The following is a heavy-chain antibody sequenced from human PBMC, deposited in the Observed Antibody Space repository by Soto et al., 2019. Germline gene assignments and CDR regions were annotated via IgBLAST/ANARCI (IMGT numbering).Heavy chain of an antibody. V-gene: IGHV4-39*01. CDR1: GDSITRSGFY. CDR2: MYHNGST. J-gene: IGHJ4*02. D-gene: IGHD3-10*01. CDR3: ARVRGGDTHVFDF. Sequence: QLHLHESGPGLVKPSETLSLSCSVSGDSITRSGFYWAWLRRPPGKELEWIGSMYHNGSTYYKPSRESRLTMSVDTSKSQCSLRLTSMTAADAGVYFCARVRGGDTHVFDFWGQGARVTVSS.